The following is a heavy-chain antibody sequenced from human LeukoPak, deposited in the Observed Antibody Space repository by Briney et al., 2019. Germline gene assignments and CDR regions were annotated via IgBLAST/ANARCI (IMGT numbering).Heavy chain of an antibody. CDR1: GFTFDDYA. CDR3: AKGAAGLYFDY. V-gene: IGHV3-9*01. CDR2: ISWNSGSI. D-gene: IGHD6-13*01. J-gene: IGHJ4*02. Sequence: QPGGSLRLSCAASGFTFDDYAMHWVRQAPGKGLEWVSGISWNSGSIGYADSVKGRLTISRDNAKNSLYLQMNSLRAEDTALYYCAKGAAGLYFDYWGQGTLVTVSS.